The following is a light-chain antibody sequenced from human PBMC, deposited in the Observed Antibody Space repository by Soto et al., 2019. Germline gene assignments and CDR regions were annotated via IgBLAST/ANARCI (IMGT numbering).Light chain of an antibody. Sequence: EILLTQSPGTLSLSPGERATLSCRASQSVSSTYLAWYQQKPGQAPRLLIYSTSTRATGIPDRFIGSGSGTDFTLTISRLEAEDFAVYYCQQHSSSPLTFGLGTQVEIK. CDR1: QSVSSTY. CDR3: QQHSSSPLT. J-gene: IGKJ1*01. CDR2: STS. V-gene: IGKV3-20*01.